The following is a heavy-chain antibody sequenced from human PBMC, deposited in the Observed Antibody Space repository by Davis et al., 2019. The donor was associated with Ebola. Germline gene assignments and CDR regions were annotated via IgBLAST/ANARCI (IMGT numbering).Heavy chain of an antibody. V-gene: IGHV5-51*01. D-gene: IGHD3-22*01. CDR3: ARRYYDSSGYYYYFDY. CDR1: GYRFINHW. CDR2: ISPDNSDT. J-gene: IGHJ4*02. Sequence: KVSCKGSGYRFINHWIAWVRQMPGKGLEWMGLISPDNSDTRYSPSFQGQVTISADKSISTAYLQWSSLKASDTAMYYCARRYYDSSGYYYYFDYWGQGTLVTVSS.